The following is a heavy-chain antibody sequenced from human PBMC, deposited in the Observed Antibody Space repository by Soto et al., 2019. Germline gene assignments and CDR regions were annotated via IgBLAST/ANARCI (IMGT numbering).Heavy chain of an antibody. Sequence: PGGSLRLCCAAFRFTFSGYEMTWVRQAPGKGLEWVSYISSSGSTVYYADSVKGRFTISRDNAKNSLYLQMNSLRAEDTAVYYCARVNFASSGPNFDYWGQGTLVTVSS. CDR1: RFTFSGYE. J-gene: IGHJ4*02. CDR3: ARVNFASSGPNFDY. D-gene: IGHD6-25*01. V-gene: IGHV3-48*03. CDR2: ISSSGSTV.